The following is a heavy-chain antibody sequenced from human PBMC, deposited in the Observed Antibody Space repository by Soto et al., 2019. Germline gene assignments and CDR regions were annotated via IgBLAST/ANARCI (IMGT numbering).Heavy chain of an antibody. CDR1: GFTFSSYW. J-gene: IGHJ3*01. Sequence: EVQLVESGGGLVQPGGSLRLSCAASGFTFSSYWMNWVRQAPGKGLVWVSRINSDGSSTNYADSVKGRFTISRDNARNTLYLQMNSLRAEDTAVYYCASWGHIVVVSVKAFELWGQGTMVTVSS. CDR2: INSDGSST. V-gene: IGHV3-74*01. CDR3: ASWGHIVVVSVKAFEL. D-gene: IGHD2-21*02.